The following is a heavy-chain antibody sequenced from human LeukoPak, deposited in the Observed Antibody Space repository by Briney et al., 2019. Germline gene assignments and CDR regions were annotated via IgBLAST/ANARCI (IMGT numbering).Heavy chain of an antibody. J-gene: IGHJ4*02. CDR2: ISAHHVST. D-gene: IGHD5-24*01. V-gene: IGHV1-18*01. Sequence: GASVKVSCKASGYTFTSYAMHWVRQAPGQGLEWMGWISAHHVSTNYAQKFQGRVTMTTDISTSTAYMELRSLRSDDTAVYYCARGEVYNDYWGQGTLVTVSS. CDR3: ARGEVYNDY. CDR1: GYTFTSYA.